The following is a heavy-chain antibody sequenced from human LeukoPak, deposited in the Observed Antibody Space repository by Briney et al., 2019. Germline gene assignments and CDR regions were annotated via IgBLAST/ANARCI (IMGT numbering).Heavy chain of an antibody. J-gene: IGHJ4*02. Sequence: GGSLRLSCAASGFTFSSYAMTWVRQAPGKGLEWVSVIGGSGGGTYYADSVKGRFTISRDNSKNTLYLQMNSLRPEDTAVYYCTKDLGTEYNIFDYWGQGTLVTVSS. CDR1: GFTFSSYA. CDR2: IGGSGGGT. CDR3: TKDLGTEYNIFDY. D-gene: IGHD3-9*01. V-gene: IGHV3-23*01.